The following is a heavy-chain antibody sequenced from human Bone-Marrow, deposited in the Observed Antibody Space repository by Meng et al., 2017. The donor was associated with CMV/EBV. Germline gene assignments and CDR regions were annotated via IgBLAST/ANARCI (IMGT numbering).Heavy chain of an antibody. J-gene: IGHJ5*02. Sequence: SQTLSLTCGVYGGSFSGYYWSWIRQPPGKGLEWIGEIIHSGSTNYNPSLKSRVTISVDTSKNQFSLKLSSVTAADTAVYYCARDNDVGMPSSPWGQGTLVTVSS. V-gene: IGHV4-34*12. D-gene: IGHD1-1*01. CDR3: ARDNDVGMPSSP. CDR2: IIHSGST. CDR1: GGSFSGYY.